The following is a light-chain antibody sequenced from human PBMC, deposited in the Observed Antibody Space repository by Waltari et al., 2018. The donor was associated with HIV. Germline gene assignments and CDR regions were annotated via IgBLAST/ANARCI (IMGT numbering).Light chain of an antibody. J-gene: IGLJ3*02. CDR3: QSYDSILSGSWV. CDR2: GNS. Sequence: QSVLTQPPSVSGAPGQRVTISCTVSSSNIGAGYDLHWYQQLPGTAPKLLIYGNSNRPSGVPDRFSGSKSGTSASLAITGLQAEDEADYYCQSYDSILSGSWVFGGGTKLTVL. CDR1: SSNIGAGYD. V-gene: IGLV1-40*01.